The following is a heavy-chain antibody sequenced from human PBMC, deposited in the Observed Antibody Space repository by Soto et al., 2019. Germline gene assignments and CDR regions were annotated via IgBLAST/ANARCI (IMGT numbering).Heavy chain of an antibody. J-gene: IGHJ4*02. Sequence: GGSLRLSCAASGFMLNNYAMNWVRQAPGKGLEWVSSISGSGSTINYADSVRGRFTISRDTSKSTLYLQMDTLRAEDTAVYYCATSPGNSAYCSLGYCRQGTLSTVSS. CDR2: ISGSGSTI. V-gene: IGHV3-23*01. CDR1: GFMLNNYA. D-gene: IGHD6-13*01. CDR3: ATSPGNSAYCSLGY.